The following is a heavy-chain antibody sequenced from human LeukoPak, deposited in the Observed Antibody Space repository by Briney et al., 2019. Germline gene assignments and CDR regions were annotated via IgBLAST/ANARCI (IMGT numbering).Heavy chain of an antibody. J-gene: IGHJ4*02. Sequence: GESLKISWKGSGYRFTSYWIGWVRQMPGKGLEWMGIFYPGDSDTRYSPSFQAQVTITADKSISTAYLQWSSLKASDTAMYYCARRSVITYSSSWYFDYWGQGTLVTVSA. CDR3: ARRSVITYSSSWYFDY. CDR2: FYPGDSDT. V-gene: IGHV5-51*01. D-gene: IGHD6-13*01. CDR1: GYRFTSYW.